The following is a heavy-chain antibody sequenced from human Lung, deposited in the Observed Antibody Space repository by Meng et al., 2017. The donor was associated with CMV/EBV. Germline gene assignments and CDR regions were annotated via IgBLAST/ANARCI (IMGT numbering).Heavy chain of an antibody. CDR3: ARDGAAYCGGDCGTFDY. CDR2: ISYDGSNK. Sequence: FTFSRYAMHWVRQAPGKGLEWVAVISYDGSNKYYADSVKGRFTISRDNSKNTLYLQMNSLRAEDTAVYYCARDGAAYCGGDCGTFDYWGQGTLVTVSS. CDR1: FTFSRYA. V-gene: IGHV3-30*04. J-gene: IGHJ4*02. D-gene: IGHD2-21*01.